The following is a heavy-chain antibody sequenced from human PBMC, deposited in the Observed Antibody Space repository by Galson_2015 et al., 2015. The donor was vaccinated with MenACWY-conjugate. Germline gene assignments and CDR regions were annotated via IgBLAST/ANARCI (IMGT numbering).Heavy chain of an antibody. J-gene: IGHJ5*02. Sequence: SLRLSCAASGFTFSDYWMHWVRHAPGKGLVWVSRISGDGSITTYADSVRGRFTISRDNAKSTVYLQMNNLRAEDTAVYYCARDQHTASLPVDPEGQGPLSAVSS. CDR3: ARDQHTASLPVDP. CDR2: ISGDGSIT. V-gene: IGHV3-74*03. CDR1: GFTFSDYW.